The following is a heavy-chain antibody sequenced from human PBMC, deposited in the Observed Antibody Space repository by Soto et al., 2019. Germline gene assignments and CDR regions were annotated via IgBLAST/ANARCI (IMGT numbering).Heavy chain of an antibody. CDR2: MNPNSGNT. CDR1: GYTFTSYD. CDR3: ARRYPGGWYKRTDAFDI. Sequence: ASVKVSCKASGYTFTSYDINWVRQATGQGLGWMGWMNPNSGNTGYAQKFQGRVTMTRNTSISTAYMELSSLRSEDTAVYYCARRYPGGWYKRTDAFDIWGQGTMVTVSS. J-gene: IGHJ3*02. D-gene: IGHD6-19*01. V-gene: IGHV1-8*01.